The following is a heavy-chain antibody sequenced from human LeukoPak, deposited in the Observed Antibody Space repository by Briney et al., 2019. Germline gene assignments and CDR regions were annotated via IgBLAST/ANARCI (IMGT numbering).Heavy chain of an antibody. CDR1: GFTFSSYS. CDR3: ARDSYMAWYYDSSGYYGTFDY. Sequence: PGGSLRLSCAASGFTFSSYSMNWVRQAPGKGLEWVSSISSSSSYIYYADSVKGRFTISRDNAKNSLYLQMNSLRAEDTAVYYCARDSYMAWYYDSSGYYGTFDYWGQGTLVTVSS. J-gene: IGHJ4*02. CDR2: ISSSSSYI. V-gene: IGHV3-21*01. D-gene: IGHD3-22*01.